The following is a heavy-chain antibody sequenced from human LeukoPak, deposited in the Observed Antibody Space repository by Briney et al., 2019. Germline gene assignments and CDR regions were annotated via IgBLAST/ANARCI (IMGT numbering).Heavy chain of an antibody. CDR1: GGTFSSYA. D-gene: IGHD1-26*01. Sequence: ASVKVSCKASGGTFSSYAISWVRQAPGQGLEWMGGIIPIFGTANYAQKFQGRVTITADKSTSTAYMELSSLRSEDTAVYHCARDNSVGDYAWWFDPWGQGTLVTVSS. V-gene: IGHV1-69*06. J-gene: IGHJ5*02. CDR3: ARDNSVGDYAWWFDP. CDR2: IIPIFGTA.